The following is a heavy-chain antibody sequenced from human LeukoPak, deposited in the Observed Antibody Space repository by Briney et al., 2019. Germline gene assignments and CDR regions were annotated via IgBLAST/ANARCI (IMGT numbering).Heavy chain of an antibody. CDR3: AREYGDFDY. D-gene: IGHD4-17*01. CDR1: GGSISSYY. CDR2: IYYSGST. V-gene: IGHV4-59*12. Sequence: PSETLSLTCTVSGGSISSYYWSWIRQPPGKGLEWIGYIYYSGSTNYNPSLKSRVTMSVDTSKNQFSLKVSSVTAADTAVYYCAREYGDFDYWGQGTLVTVSS. J-gene: IGHJ4*02.